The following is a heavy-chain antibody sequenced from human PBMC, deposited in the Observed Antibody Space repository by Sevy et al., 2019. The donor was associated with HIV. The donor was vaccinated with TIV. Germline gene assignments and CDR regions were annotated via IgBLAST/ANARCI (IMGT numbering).Heavy chain of an antibody. D-gene: IGHD5-12*01. CDR1: GYTFTGYY. CDR3: ARDSNSGYDGGLFDY. Sequence: ASVKVSCKASGYTFTGYYMHWVRQAPGQGLEWMGWINPNSGGTNYAQKFQGRVTMTRDTSISTAYMELSRLRSDDTAVHYCARDSNSGYDGGLFDYWGQGTLVTVSS. V-gene: IGHV1-2*02. J-gene: IGHJ4*02. CDR2: INPNSGGT.